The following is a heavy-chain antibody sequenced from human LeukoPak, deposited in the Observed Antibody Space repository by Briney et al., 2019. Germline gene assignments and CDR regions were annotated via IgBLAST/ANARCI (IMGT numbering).Heavy chain of an antibody. D-gene: IGHD2-2*01. Sequence: GESLRLFCAASGFTFSSYSMNWLRQAPGKGLEWVGRIKSKTDGGTTDYAAPVKGRFTISRDDSKNTLSLQMNSLQTEDTAVYYCTTDPRSSTSWGRWSCYFDYWGQGTLVTVSS. CDR3: TTDPRSSTSWGRWSCYFDY. CDR1: GFTFSSYS. V-gene: IGHV3-15*01. J-gene: IGHJ4*02. CDR2: IKSKTDGGTT.